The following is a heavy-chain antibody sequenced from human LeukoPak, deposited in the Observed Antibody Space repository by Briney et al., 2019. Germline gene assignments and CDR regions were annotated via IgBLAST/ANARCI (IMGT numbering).Heavy chain of an antibody. D-gene: IGHD7-27*01. Sequence: PSETLSLTCTVSGASISSYYWSWIRQPPGKGLEWIGYIYYSGSTNYNPSLKSRVTISVDTSKNQFSLKLSSVTAADTAVYYCARTHLNWGGHWFDPWGQGTLVTVFS. V-gene: IGHV4-59*01. CDR3: ARTHLNWGGHWFDP. CDR2: IYYSGST. CDR1: GASISSYY. J-gene: IGHJ5*02.